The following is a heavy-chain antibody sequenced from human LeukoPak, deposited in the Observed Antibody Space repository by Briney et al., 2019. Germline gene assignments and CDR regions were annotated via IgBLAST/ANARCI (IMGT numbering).Heavy chain of an antibody. D-gene: IGHD6-19*01. J-gene: IGHJ3*02. CDR1: GFSFSTYA. CDR2: ISTDGSRT. CDR3: ARGVAITWTGSYSSGWNDALDI. V-gene: IGHV3-64*01. Sequence: GGSLRLSCAAFGFSFSTYAIHWVRQAPGKGLEYVSAISTDGSRTYYGNSVKGRFTISRDNSKNTVYLQMDSLRAEDMAVYYCARGVAITWTGSYSSGWNDALDIWGQGTMVTVS.